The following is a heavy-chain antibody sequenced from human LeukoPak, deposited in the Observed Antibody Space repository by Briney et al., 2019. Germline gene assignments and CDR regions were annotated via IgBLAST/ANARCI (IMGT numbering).Heavy chain of an antibody. J-gene: IGHJ5*02. CDR3: ARGQTSVAGTGYNWFDP. CDR1: GFTFNNYW. Sequence: GGSLRLSCAASGFTFNNYWMSWVRQAPGKGLEWVANINRDGSEKFYVDSVKGRFTISRDNAKNSLYLQMNSLRAEDTAVYYCARGQTSVAGTGYNWFDPWGQGTLVTVSS. CDR2: INRDGSEK. D-gene: IGHD6-19*01. V-gene: IGHV3-7*01.